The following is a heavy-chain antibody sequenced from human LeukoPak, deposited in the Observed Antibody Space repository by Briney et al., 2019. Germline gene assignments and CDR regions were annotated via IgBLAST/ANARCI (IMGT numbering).Heavy chain of an antibody. CDR1: GFTFSSYA. D-gene: IGHD3-22*01. V-gene: IGHV3-21*01. CDR2: ISNSSPNI. CDR3: ARALHDSSGHYFDY. Sequence: GGSLRLSCAASGFTFSSYAMTWVRQAPGKGLEWVSSISNSSPNIYYADSVKGRFTISRDSAKDSLFLQMNSLRAEDTAVYYCARALHDSSGHYFDYWGQETLVTVSS. J-gene: IGHJ4*02.